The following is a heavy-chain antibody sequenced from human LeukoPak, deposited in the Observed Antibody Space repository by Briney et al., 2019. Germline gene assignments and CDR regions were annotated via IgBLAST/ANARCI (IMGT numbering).Heavy chain of an antibody. CDR2: ISAYNGNT. Sequence: ASVKVSCKASGYTFTSYGISWERQAPGQGLEWMGWISAYNGNTNYAQKLQGRVTMTTDTSTSTAYMELRSLRSDDTAVYYCARSQGDCYVPFYYYWGQGTLVTVSS. CDR3: ARSQGDCYVPFYYY. J-gene: IGHJ4*02. D-gene: IGHD2-21*02. V-gene: IGHV1-18*01. CDR1: GYTFTSYG.